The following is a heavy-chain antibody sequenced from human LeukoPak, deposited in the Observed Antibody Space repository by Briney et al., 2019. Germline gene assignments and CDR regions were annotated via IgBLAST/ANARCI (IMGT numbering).Heavy chain of an antibody. D-gene: IGHD6-19*01. CDR3: ARLPYSSGWFDAFDI. J-gene: IGHJ3*02. CDR2: IYYSGST. V-gene: IGHV4-39*01. Sequence: SETLSLTCTVSGGSISTSSYYWGWIRQPPGKGLEWIGNIYYSGSTHYNPSLKSRVTISVDTSRNQFSLKLSSVTAADTAVYYCARLPYSSGWFDAFDIWGQGTMVTVSS. CDR1: GGSISTSSYY.